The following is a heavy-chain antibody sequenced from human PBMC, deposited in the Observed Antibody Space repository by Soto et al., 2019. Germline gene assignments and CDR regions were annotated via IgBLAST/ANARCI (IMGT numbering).Heavy chain of an antibody. J-gene: IGHJ6*02. Sequence: EVQLLESGGGLVQPGGSLRLSCVPSGFTFDTYAMSWVRQIPGKRLDWVSTISASGSSTYYADSVKGRFTVSRANVKKTHHLQLNSVTAEDAAVYYCARRGPGSDYYYGLDVWGQGATFSVSS. D-gene: IGHD2-21*01. CDR3: ARRGPGSDYYYGLDV. CDR1: GFTFDTYA. CDR2: ISASGSST. V-gene: IGHV3-23*01.